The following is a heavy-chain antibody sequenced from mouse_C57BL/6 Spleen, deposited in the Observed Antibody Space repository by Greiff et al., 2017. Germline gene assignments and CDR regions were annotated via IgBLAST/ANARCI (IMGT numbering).Heavy chain of an antibody. CDR3: ARGDLLLALYFDY. CDR1: GYTFPSFW. Sequence: QLQLKHPGAELVRPGSSVKLSCKASGYTFPSFWLHWVKQRPIQGLEWIGNIDPSDSVTHYKQKFKDKATLTVDKSSSTAYMQLSSLTSEDSAVYYCARGDLLLALYFDYWGQGTTLTVSS. D-gene: IGHD1-1*01. V-gene: IGHV1-52*01. CDR2: IDPSDSVT. J-gene: IGHJ2*01.